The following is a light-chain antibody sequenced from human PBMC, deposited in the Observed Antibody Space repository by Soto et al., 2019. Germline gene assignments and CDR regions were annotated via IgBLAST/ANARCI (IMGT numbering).Light chain of an antibody. CDR2: KAS. J-gene: IGKJ1*01. CDR1: QSIVGW. V-gene: IGKV1-5*03. CDR3: QQYKDNPWT. Sequence: DIQMTQSPSTLSASVGDRVTFACRASQSIVGWLAWYQQKPGKAPKLLIYKASNLESGVPSRFGGSGSGSEFTLTITNLQPDDFATYYCQQYKDNPWTFGQGTKLDIK.